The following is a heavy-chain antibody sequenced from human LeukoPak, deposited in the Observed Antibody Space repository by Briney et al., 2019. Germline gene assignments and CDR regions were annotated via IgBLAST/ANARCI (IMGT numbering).Heavy chain of an antibody. CDR2: IYYSGST. Sequence: NASETLSLTCTVSGGSTSSYHWNWIRQPPGKGLEWIGYIYYSGSTNYNPSLKSRVTISVDTSKNQFSLKLSSVTAADTAVYYCATSDGPIDYWGQGTLVTVSS. V-gene: IGHV4-59*08. J-gene: IGHJ4*02. CDR3: ATSDGPIDY. CDR1: GGSTSSYH. D-gene: IGHD5-24*01.